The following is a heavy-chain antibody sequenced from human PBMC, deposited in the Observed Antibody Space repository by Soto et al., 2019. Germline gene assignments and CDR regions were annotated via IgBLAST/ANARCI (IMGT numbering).Heavy chain of an antibody. D-gene: IGHD4-17*01. V-gene: IGHV1-8*01. Sequence: ASVKVSCKASGYTFTSYDINWVRQATGQGLEWMGWMNPNSGNTGYAQKFQGRVTMTRNTSISTAYMELSSLRSEDTAVYYCARDPVAGATVVTRRMGGQGTTVTVSS. CDR1: GYTFTSYD. CDR2: MNPNSGNT. J-gene: IGHJ6*02. CDR3: ARDPVAGATVVTRRM.